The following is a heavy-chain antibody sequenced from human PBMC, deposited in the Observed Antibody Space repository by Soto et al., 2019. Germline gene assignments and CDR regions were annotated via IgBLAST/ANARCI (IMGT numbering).Heavy chain of an antibody. J-gene: IGHJ2*01. CDR3: AKAPGTDSSGYQNPDWYFDL. Sequence: PGGSLRLSCAASGFTFSSYAMSWVRQAPGKGLEWVSAISGSGGSTYYADSVKGRFTISRDNSKNTLYLQMNSLRAEDTAVYYCAKAPGTDSSGYQNPDWYFDLWGRGTLVTVSS. V-gene: IGHV3-23*01. D-gene: IGHD3-22*01. CDR1: GFTFSSYA. CDR2: ISGSGGST.